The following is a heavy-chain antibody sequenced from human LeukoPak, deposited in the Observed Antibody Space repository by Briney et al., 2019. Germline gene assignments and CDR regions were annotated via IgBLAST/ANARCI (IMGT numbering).Heavy chain of an antibody. V-gene: IGHV4-59*01. Sequence: SETLSLTCTVSGGSISSYYWSWIRQPPGKGLEWIGYIYYSGSTNYNPSLKSRVTISVDTSKNQFSLKLSSVTAADTAVYYCARISSSWYLYYFDYWGQGTLVTVSS. CDR3: ARISSSWYLYYFDY. D-gene: IGHD6-13*01. CDR1: GGSISSYY. J-gene: IGHJ4*02. CDR2: IYYSGST.